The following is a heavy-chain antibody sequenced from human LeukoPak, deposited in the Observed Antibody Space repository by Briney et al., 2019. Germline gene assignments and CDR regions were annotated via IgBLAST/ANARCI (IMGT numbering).Heavy chain of an antibody. D-gene: IGHD3-10*01. J-gene: IGHJ4*02. CDR3: ARRHFGSALRDY. CDR2: ISLTGQT. V-gene: IGHV4-4*02. Sequence: PSGTLSLTCGVSGGSISSTNWWSWVRQSPGQGLEWIGEISLTGQTSYNPSLKSRVTISVDTSKNQFSLKLSSVTAADTAVYYCARRHFGSALRDYWGQGTLVTVSS. CDR1: GGSISSTNW.